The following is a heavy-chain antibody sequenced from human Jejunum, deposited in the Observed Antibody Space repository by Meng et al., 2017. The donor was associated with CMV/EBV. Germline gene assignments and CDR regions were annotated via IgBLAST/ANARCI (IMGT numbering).Heavy chain of an antibody. Sequence: CAASGFTVGSNVMTWVRQAPGKGLEWVSALSGDGTSTHYADSVKGRFTISRDNSKNTLFLQMNSLRVEDTAEYYCAKGRGGWHFDYWGQGTLVTVSS. CDR1: GFTVGSNV. V-gene: IGHV3-23*01. CDR2: LSGDGTST. J-gene: IGHJ4*02. CDR3: AKGRGGWHFDY.